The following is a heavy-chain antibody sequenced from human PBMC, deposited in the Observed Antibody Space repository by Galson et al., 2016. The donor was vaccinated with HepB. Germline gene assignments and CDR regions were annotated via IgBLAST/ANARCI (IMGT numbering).Heavy chain of an antibody. D-gene: IGHD3-3*02. CDR1: GGSVSSASYY. J-gene: IGHJ4*02. Sequence: SETLSLTCNVSGGSVSSASYYWTWIRQTPGKGLEYIGYIYYSAPPNYNPSLKSRVTISVDRSKNAFSLKLNSVTAADTAVYYCARGIRSVSSRDSILGRYFDYWGQGTLVTVSS. CDR3: ARGIRSVSSRDSILGRYFDY. V-gene: IGHV4-61*01. CDR2: IYYSAPP.